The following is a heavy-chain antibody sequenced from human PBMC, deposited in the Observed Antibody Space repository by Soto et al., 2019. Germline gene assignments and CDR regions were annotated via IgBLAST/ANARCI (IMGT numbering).Heavy chain of an antibody. J-gene: IGHJ5*02. CDR1: GGSINNSANH. CDR2: IYYSGGT. CDR3: AKGVRGVPNWFDP. D-gene: IGHD3-10*01. Sequence: QVQLQESGPGLVRPSQTLSLSCTVSGGSINNSANHWSWIRQHPGEGLEWIGYIYYSGGTYYSPSLKGRVTMSIDASKNQFSLKLSSVTAADTAVYYCAKGVRGVPNWFDPWGHGTLVTVSS. V-gene: IGHV4-31*03.